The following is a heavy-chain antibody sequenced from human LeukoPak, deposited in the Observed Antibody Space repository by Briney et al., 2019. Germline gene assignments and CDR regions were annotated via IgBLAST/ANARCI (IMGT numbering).Heavy chain of an antibody. CDR3: ASEYYYGSGSYPYYYYGMDV. CDR2: INHSGST. J-gene: IGHJ6*02. Sequence: SETLSLTCAVYGGSFSGYYWSWIRQPPGKGLEWIGEINHSGSTNYNPSLKSRVTISVDTSKNQFSLKLSSVTAADTAVYYCASEYYYGSGSYPYYYYGMDVWGQGTTVTVPS. CDR1: GGSFSGYY. D-gene: IGHD3-10*01. V-gene: IGHV4-34*01.